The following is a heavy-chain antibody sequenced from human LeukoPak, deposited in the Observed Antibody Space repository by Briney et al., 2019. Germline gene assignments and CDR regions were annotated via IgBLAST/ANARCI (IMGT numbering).Heavy chain of an antibody. CDR2: LNSNSGNT. J-gene: IGHJ4*02. Sequence: ASVKVSCKASGYTLTSYDINWVRQATGQGLEWMGWLNSNSGNTGYAQKFQGRVTMTRNTSISTAYMELSSLRSEDTAVYYCARADFSGSYFYWGQGTLVTVSS. CDR1: GYTLTSYD. D-gene: IGHD1-26*01. CDR3: ARADFSGSYFY. V-gene: IGHV1-8*01.